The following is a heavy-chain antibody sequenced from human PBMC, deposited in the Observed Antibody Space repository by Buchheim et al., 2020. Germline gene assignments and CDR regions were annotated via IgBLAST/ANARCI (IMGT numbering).Heavy chain of an antibody. CDR1: GGSISSSNW. V-gene: IGHV4-4*02. CDR3: ARVYDIVVVVAEKESNYGMDV. Sequence: QVQLQESGPGLVKPSGTLSLTCAVSGGSISSSNWWSWVRQPPGKGLEWIGEIYHSGSTNYNPSLKSRVTISVDKSQNQFSPKLSSVTAADTAVYYCARVYDIVVVVAEKESNYGMDVWGQGTT. CDR2: IYHSGST. D-gene: IGHD2-15*01. J-gene: IGHJ6*02.